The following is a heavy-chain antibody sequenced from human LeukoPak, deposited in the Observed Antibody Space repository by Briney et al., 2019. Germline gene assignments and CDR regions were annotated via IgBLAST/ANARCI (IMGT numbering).Heavy chain of an antibody. Sequence: GGSLRLSCAAPGFTFSSSWMHWVRQVPGKGLLWVSRMNSDGSVRTYADSVKGRFTISRDNAKNTLYLQMNSLRAEDTAVYYCARPSYTSSRFALWGRGTMVTVSS. CDR2: MNSDGSVR. CDR1: GFTFSSSW. V-gene: IGHV3-74*01. J-gene: IGHJ3*01. D-gene: IGHD6-13*01. CDR3: ARPSYTSSRFAL.